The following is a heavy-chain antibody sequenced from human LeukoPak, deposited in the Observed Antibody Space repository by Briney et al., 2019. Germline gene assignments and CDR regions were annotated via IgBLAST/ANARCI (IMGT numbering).Heavy chain of an antibody. V-gene: IGHV4-59*08. D-gene: IGHD2-2*01. CDR3: ARHYSSTSNFYYYYYGMDV. J-gene: IGHJ6*02. CDR1: GGSISSYY. Sequence: SETLSLTCTVSGGSISSYYWSWIRQPPGKGLEWLGYIYYSGSTNYNPSLKSRVTISVDTSKNQFSLKLSSVTAADTAVYYCARHYSSTSNFYYYYYGMDVWGQGTTVTVSS. CDR2: IYYSGST.